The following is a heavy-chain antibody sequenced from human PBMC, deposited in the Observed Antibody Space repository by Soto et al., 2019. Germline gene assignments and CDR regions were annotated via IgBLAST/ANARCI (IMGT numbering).Heavy chain of an antibody. D-gene: IGHD3-3*01. CDR2: IKSKTDGGTT. CDR3: TLFGVVTGVAAV. J-gene: IGHJ6*04. CDR1: GFAFNNSW. V-gene: IGHV3-15*01. Sequence: ALRLSCAASGFAFNNSWMTWVRQTQGKGLEWVGRIKSKTDGGTTDYAAPLEGRFTISRDDSKNTVFLQINSLKTEDTGIYYCTLFGVVTGVAAVWGKGTTVTVSS.